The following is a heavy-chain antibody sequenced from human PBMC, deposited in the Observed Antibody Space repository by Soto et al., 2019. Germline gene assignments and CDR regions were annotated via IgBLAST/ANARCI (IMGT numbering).Heavy chain of an antibody. Sequence: SETLSLTCTVSGDSISSGGNYWSWIRQHPGKGLEWIGYIFYSGSTYYNPSLRSRVTISVDTSKNQFSLKLSSVTAADTAMYYCVRDVWGYASSGYAPDYWGQGTLVTVSS. V-gene: IGHV4-31*03. J-gene: IGHJ4*02. CDR1: GDSISSGGNY. D-gene: IGHD3-22*01. CDR2: IFYSGST. CDR3: VRDVWGYASSGYAPDY.